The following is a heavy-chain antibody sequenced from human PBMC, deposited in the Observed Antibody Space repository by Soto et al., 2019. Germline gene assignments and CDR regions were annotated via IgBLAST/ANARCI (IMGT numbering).Heavy chain of an antibody. CDR1: GFTFGKYG. CDR2: IWNDGIRK. V-gene: IGHV3-33*01. CDR3: ARDDDNDANALDY. J-gene: IGHJ4*02. Sequence: GGSLRLSCAASGFTFGKYGMHWVRQAPGKGLEWVALIWNDGIRKVYVDSVKGRFTISRDNSKNTLDLQMNNLRDEDTAVYYCARDDDNDANALDYWGPGTLVTGSS.